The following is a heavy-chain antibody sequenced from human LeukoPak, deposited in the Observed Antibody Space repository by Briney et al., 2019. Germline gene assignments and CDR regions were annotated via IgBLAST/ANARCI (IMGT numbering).Heavy chain of an antibody. V-gene: IGHV6-1*01. Sequence: SQTLSHTCAFSGDSVSSNSAAWNWIRQSPSRGLECLGRTLYRSRWYNDYAVSVKSRITINPDTSKKQFYLQLNSVTPEDAAVYYCARDTGKRIPFDYLGQGALVSDSS. J-gene: IGHJ4*02. CDR2: TLYRSRWYN. CDR1: GDSVSSNSAA. D-gene: IGHD2-2*02. CDR3: ARDTGKRIPFDY.